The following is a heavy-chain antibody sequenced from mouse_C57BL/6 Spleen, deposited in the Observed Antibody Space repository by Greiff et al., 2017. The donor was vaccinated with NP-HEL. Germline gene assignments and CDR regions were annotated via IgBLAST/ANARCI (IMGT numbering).Heavy chain of an antibody. J-gene: IGHJ4*01. CDR1: GFTFNTYA. CDR2: IRSKSSNYAT. CDR3: VRTYYYGSLYAMDY. V-gene: IGHV10-3*01. D-gene: IGHD1-1*01. Sequence: EVQGVESGGGLVQPKGSLKLSCAASGFTFNTYAMHWVRQAPGKGVEWVARIRSKSSNYATYYADSVKDRFTISRDDSQSMLYLQMNNLKTEDTAMYYCVRTYYYGSLYAMDYWGQGTSVTVSS.